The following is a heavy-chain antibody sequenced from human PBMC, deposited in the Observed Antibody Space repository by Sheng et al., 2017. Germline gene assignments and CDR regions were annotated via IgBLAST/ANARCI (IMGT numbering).Heavy chain of an antibody. V-gene: IGHV1-2*06. CDR3: ARGYSDSTFYYYYNWFDP. CDR1: GYTFTGYY. J-gene: IGHJ5*02. CDR2: IIPSNGGT. Sequence: QVQLVQSGAEMKKPGASVKVSCKASGYTFTGYYIHWVRQAPGQGLEWMGRIIPSNGGTNYAQKFQGRITMTRDTSISTAYMELSRLRSDDTAVYYCARGYSDSTFYYYYNWFDPWGQGTLVTVSS. D-gene: IGHD3-22*01.